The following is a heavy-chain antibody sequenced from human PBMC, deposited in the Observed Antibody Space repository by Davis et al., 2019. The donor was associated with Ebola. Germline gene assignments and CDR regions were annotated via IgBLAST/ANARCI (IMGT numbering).Heavy chain of an antibody. J-gene: IGHJ4*02. D-gene: IGHD3-22*01. CDR2: ISAYNGNT. CDR3: ARVSLIVDVMIDY. CDR1: GGTLRTHG. Sequence: AASVKVSCKAAGGTLRTHGMSWVRQAPGQGLEWMGWISAYNGNTNYAQNLQGRVTMTTDTSTSTAYMELRSLRSDDTAVYYCARVSLIVDVMIDYWGQGTLVTVSS. V-gene: IGHV1-18*01.